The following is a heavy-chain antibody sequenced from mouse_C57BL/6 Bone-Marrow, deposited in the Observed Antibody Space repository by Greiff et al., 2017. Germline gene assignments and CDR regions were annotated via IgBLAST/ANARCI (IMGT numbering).Heavy chain of an antibody. CDR2: ISSGSSTI. J-gene: IGHJ2*01. Sequence: EVQLVESGGGLVKPGGSLKLSCAASGFTFSDYGMHWVRQAPEKGPEWVAYISSGSSTIYYADTVKGRFTISRDNAKNTLFLQMTSLRSEDTAMYYYARNPLNYYGSSPFDYWGQGTTLTVSS. V-gene: IGHV5-17*01. CDR1: GFTFSDYG. D-gene: IGHD1-1*01. CDR3: ARNPLNYYGSSPFDY.